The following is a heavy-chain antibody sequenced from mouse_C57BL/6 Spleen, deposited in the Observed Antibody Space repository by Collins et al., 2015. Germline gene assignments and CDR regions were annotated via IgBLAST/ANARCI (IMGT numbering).Heavy chain of an antibody. CDR2: IDPETGGT. J-gene: IGHJ2*01. CDR1: GYTFTDYE. CDR3: TRIEAYYYGSSPYYFDY. Sequence: VTLSCKASGYTFTDYEMHCVKQTPVHGLEWIGAIDPETGGTAYNQKFKGKAILTTDISSSTAYMELRSLTSEDSAVYYCTRIEAYYYGSSPYYFDYWGQGTTLTVSS. V-gene: IGHV1-15*01. D-gene: IGHD1-1*01.